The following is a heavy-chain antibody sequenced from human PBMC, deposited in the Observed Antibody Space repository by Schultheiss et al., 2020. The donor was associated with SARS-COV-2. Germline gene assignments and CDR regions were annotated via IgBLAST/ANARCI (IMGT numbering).Heavy chain of an antibody. V-gene: IGHV4-38-2*02. CDR2: VYHGGTT. D-gene: IGHD3-10*01. J-gene: IGHJ4*02. Sequence: SETLSLTCTVAGYSISGGYYWGWIRQPPGKGLEWIGSVYHGGTTYYNPSLKSRVTISVDTSKNQFSLKLSSVTAADTAVYYCARRRTGGYGSGSYLGYWGQGTLVTVSS. CDR1: GYSISGGYY. CDR3: ARRRTGGYGSGSYLGY.